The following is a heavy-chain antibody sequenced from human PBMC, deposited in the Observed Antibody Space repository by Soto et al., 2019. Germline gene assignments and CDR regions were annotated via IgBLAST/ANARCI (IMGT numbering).Heavy chain of an antibody. Sequence: AGGSLRLSCAASGFTFSSYGMHWVRQAPGKGLEWVAVISYDGSNKYYADSVKGRFTISRDNSKNTLYLQMNSLRAEDTAVYYCAKEETSTYYDILTCLYGMDVWGQGTTVTVSS. CDR1: GFTFSSYG. D-gene: IGHD3-9*01. J-gene: IGHJ6*02. CDR3: AKEETSTYYDILTCLYGMDV. V-gene: IGHV3-30*18. CDR2: ISYDGSNK.